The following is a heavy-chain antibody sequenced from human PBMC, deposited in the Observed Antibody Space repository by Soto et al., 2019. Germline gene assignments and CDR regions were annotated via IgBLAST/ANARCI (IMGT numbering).Heavy chain of an antibody. J-gene: IGHJ4*02. D-gene: IGHD5-18*01. Sequence: PSETLSLTCAVSGYSIRSGYYWGWIRQPPGKGLEWIATIYHSGLTYYNPSLKSRVTISGDMSKNQFSLKLSSVTAADTAVYYCAAQRGGYSYGFDHWGQGTLVTVSS. CDR3: AAQRGGYSYGFDH. CDR1: GYSIRSGYY. CDR2: IYHSGLT. V-gene: IGHV4-38-2*01.